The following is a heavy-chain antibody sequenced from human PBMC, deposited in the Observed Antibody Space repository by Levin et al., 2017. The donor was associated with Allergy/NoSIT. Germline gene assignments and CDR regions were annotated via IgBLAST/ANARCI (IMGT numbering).Heavy chain of an antibody. Sequence: GASVKVSCKASGYTFTGYYMHWVRQAPGQGLEWMGRINPNSGGTNYAQKFQGRVTMTRDTSISTAYMELSRLRSDDTAVYYCARDRGEDDYSNYPTPNRFDPWGQGTLVTVSS. CDR2: INPNSGGT. J-gene: IGHJ5*02. D-gene: IGHD4-11*01. CDR1: GYTFTGYY. V-gene: IGHV1-2*06. CDR3: ARDRGEDDYSNYPTPNRFDP.